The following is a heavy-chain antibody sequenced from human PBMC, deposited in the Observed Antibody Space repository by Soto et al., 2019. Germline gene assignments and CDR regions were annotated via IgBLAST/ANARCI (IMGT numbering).Heavy chain of an antibody. CDR3: AHRVRYCSGGSCYLRDFDY. D-gene: IGHD2-15*01. CDR1: GFSLSTSGVG. CDR2: IYWDDDK. V-gene: IGHV2-5*02. J-gene: IGHJ4*02. Sequence: QITLKESGPTLVKPTQPLTLTCTFSGFSLSTSGVGVGWIRQPPGKALEWLALIYWDDDKRYSPSLKSRHTITKDTTKIPVVLTMTNMDPVDTATYYCAHRVRYCSGGSCYLRDFDYGGQGTLVTVSS.